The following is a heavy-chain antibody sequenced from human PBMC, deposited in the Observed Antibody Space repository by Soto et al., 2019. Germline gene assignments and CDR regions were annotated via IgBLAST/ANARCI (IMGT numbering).Heavy chain of an antibody. J-gene: IGHJ4*02. V-gene: IGHV3-30-3*01. CDR3: ARDHSSGWDLDY. CDR2: ISYDGSNK. Sequence: GGSLRLSCAASGFTFSSYAMHWVRQAPGKGLEWVAVISYDGSNKYYADSVKGRFTISRDNSKNTLYLQMNSLRAEDTAVYYCARDHSSGWDLDYWGQGTLVTVSS. D-gene: IGHD6-19*01. CDR1: GFTFSSYA.